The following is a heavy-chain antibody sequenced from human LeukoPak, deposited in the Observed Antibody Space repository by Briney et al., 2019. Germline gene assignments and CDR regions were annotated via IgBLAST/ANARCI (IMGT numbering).Heavy chain of an antibody. Sequence: GGSLRLSCAASGFTFSSYAMHWVRQAPGKGLEWVAVISYDGSNKYYADSVKGLFTISRDNSKNTLYLQMNSLRAEDTAVYYCARVPYDSSGQRTPHFDYWGQGTLVTVSS. CDR2: ISYDGSNK. V-gene: IGHV3-30-3*01. CDR3: ARVPYDSSGQRTPHFDY. J-gene: IGHJ4*02. CDR1: GFTFSSYA. D-gene: IGHD3-22*01.